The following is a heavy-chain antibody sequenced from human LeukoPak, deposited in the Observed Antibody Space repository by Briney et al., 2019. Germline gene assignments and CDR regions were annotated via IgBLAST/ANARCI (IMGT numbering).Heavy chain of an antibody. D-gene: IGHD2-15*01. CDR1: GGSISSYY. J-gene: IGHJ6*02. Sequence: SETLSLTCTVSGGSISSYYWSWIRQPAGKGLEWIGRIHTSGSTNYNPSLKSRVTMSVDMPKNQFSLKLSSVTAADTAVYYCARDRAIVVVVAATDYYGMDVWGQGTTVTVSS. CDR2: IHTSGST. V-gene: IGHV4-4*07. CDR3: ARDRAIVVVVAATDYYGMDV.